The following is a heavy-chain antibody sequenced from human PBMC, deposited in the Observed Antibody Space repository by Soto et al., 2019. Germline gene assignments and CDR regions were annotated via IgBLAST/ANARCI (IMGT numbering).Heavy chain of an antibody. CDR2: FSGSVGTTYYAGT. CDR1: GFTFSSYA. Sequence: EVQLLESGGGFVQPGGSLRLSCAASGFTFSSYAMSWVRQAPGKGLEWVSTFSGSVGTTYYAGTYYADSVKGRFTISRDNSKNTLYLQMNSLRAEDTAVYYCAKDGVAGTVWDFDLWGRGTLVTVSS. J-gene: IGHJ2*01. V-gene: IGHV3-23*01. CDR3: AKDGVAGTVWDFDL. D-gene: IGHD6-19*01.